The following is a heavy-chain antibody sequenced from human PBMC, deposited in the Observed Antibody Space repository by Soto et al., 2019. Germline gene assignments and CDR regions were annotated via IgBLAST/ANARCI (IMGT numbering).Heavy chain of an antibody. J-gene: IGHJ6*02. CDR1: VCKFTRSW. CDR2: IYPGDSDT. CDR3: AASIFYYGMDV. V-gene: IGHV5-51*01. Sequence: ESVRISYEGSVCKFTRSWRSWVRQMPGKGPEWMGIIYPGDSDTKYNPSFQGQVTISADKSITPTYLQWSSLKASDTAIYYCAASIFYYGMDVWGQATTVTVSS.